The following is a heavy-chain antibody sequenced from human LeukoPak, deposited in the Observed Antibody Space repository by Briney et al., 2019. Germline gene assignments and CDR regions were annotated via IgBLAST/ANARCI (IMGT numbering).Heavy chain of an antibody. D-gene: IGHD3-10*01. CDR2: IYYSGST. CDR1: GGSISSYY. V-gene: IGHV4-59*08. CDR3: ARSYYGTEFDY. Sequence: SETLSLTCTVSGGSISSYYWSWIRQPPGKGLEWIGYIYYSGSTNYNPSLKSRVTISLDRSKNQFSLRLSSVTAADTAVYYCARSYYGTEFDYWGQGTLVTVSS. J-gene: IGHJ4*02.